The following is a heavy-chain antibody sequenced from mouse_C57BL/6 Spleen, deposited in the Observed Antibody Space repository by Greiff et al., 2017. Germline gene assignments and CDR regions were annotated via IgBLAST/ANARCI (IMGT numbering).Heavy chain of an antibody. CDR3: TRNYDYDAMDY. Sequence: QVQLQQSGAELVRPGASVTLSCKASGYTFTDYEMHWVKQTPVHGLEWIGAIDPEPGGTAYNQKFKGKAILTADKSSSTSYMELRSLTSEDSAVYYCTRNYDYDAMDYWGQGTSVTVAS. D-gene: IGHD1-1*02. V-gene: IGHV1-15*01. CDR2: IDPEPGGT. CDR1: GYTFTDYE. J-gene: IGHJ4*01.